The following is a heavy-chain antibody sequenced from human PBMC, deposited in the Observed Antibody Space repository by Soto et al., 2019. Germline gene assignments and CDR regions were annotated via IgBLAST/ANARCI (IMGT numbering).Heavy chain of an antibody. CDR1: GFSLANSP. Sequence: PGGSLRLSCVGSGFSLANSPMNWVRQTPGKGLEWMSYISPRGDNIYYTESVKGRFTISRDNARNSLYLQMNSLRDEEAALYYCAKGPRRNSGWPYSIDAWGQGVPGTVSS. J-gene: IGHJ5*02. CDR2: ISPRGDNI. D-gene: IGHD6-25*01. CDR3: AKGPRRNSGWPYSIDA. V-gene: IGHV3-48*02.